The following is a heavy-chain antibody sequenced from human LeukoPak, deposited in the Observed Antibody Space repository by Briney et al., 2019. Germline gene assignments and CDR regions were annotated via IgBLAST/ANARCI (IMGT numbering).Heavy chain of an antibody. V-gene: IGHV3-15*01. CDR1: GFTFSNAW. CDR3: STANYYDGSVLEY. Sequence: GGSLRLSCAASGFTFSNAWMSWVRQAPGKWLEWVGRLKSKTDGGATDDAAPVKDRITISRDDSKNRLYLQMNSLKTEDTAVYYCSTANYYDGSVLEYWGQGTLVTVSS. J-gene: IGHJ4*02. CDR2: LKSKTDGGAT. D-gene: IGHD3-22*01.